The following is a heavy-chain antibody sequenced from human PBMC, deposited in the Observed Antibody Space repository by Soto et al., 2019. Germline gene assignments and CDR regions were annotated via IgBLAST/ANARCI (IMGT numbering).Heavy chain of an antibody. V-gene: IGHV3-30*18. Sequence: PGGSMGLACAASGFTFSSYGMHWVRQAPGKRLEWVAVISYDGSNKYYADSVKGRFTISRDNSKNTLYLQMNSLRAEDTAVYYCAKSDTAMVGPNWFDPWGQGTLVTVSS. J-gene: IGHJ5*02. CDR1: GFTFSSYG. CDR3: AKSDTAMVGPNWFDP. CDR2: ISYDGSNK. D-gene: IGHD5-18*01.